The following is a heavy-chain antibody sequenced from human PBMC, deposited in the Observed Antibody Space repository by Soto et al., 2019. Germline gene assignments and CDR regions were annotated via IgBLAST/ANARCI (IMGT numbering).Heavy chain of an antibody. CDR3: ARYNWNDAPLLGY. CDR2: ISSSSSYT. Sequence: PGGSLRLSCAASGFTFSDYYMSWIRQAPGKGLEWVSYISSSSSYTNYADSVKGRFTISRDNAKNSLYLQMNSLRAEDTAVYYCARYNWNDAPLLGYWRQGTLVTVSS. D-gene: IGHD1-20*01. V-gene: IGHV3-11*06. CDR1: GFTFSDYY. J-gene: IGHJ4*02.